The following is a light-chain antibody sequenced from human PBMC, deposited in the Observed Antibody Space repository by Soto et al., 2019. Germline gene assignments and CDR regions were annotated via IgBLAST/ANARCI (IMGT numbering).Light chain of an antibody. J-gene: IGKJ1*01. CDR2: AAS. CDR1: QTISSR. V-gene: IGKV1-39*01. Sequence: QVTKSASPLSGSVGDRVTITCRASQTISSRLSLYQQKPGKAPKLLIYAASNLQIGGPSRFSGSGSGTEITLTISSLQPEAYASYYCQHNYSTPHSWTFGQGTKVDIK. CDR3: QHNYSTPHSWT.